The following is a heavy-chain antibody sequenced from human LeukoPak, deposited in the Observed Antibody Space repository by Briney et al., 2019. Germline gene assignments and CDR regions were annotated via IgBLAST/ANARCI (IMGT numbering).Heavy chain of an antibody. CDR3: AKGAYGSGTMGNWFDP. D-gene: IGHD3-10*01. V-gene: IGHV3-23*01. CDR2: ISGSGGST. CDR1: GFTFSSYA. J-gene: IGHJ5*02. Sequence: PGGSLRLSCAASGFTFSSYAMSWVRQAPGKGLEWVSAISGSGGSTYYADSVKGRFTISRDNSKNTLYLQMTSLRAEDTAVYYCAKGAYGSGTMGNWFDPWGQGTLVTVSS.